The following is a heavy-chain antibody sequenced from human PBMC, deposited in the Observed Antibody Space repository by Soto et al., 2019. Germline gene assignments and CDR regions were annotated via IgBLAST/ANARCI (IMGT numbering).Heavy chain of an antibody. D-gene: IGHD6-19*01. J-gene: IGHJ1*01. V-gene: IGHV3-30*03. CDR2: ISYDGAVK. CDR3: ASGLTGYGSAWYDNPLDL. CDR1: NFFFGSYP. Sequence: QLKESGGGVVQPGRSLRLSCVASNFFFGSYPMHWVRQAPGKGLERVALISYDGAVKEYADFAKGRFAVSRDTSHDTRFLQMDSLRPADTGLYCCASGLTGYGSAWYDNPLDLWGQGTLVTVSS.